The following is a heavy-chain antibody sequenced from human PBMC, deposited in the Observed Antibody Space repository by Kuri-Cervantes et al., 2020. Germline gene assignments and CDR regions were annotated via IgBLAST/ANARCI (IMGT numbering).Heavy chain of an antibody. D-gene: IGHD4-17*01. J-gene: IGHJ4*02. V-gene: IGHV4-39*07. CDR2: INHSGST. Sequence: SETLSLTCTVSGGSISSSSYYWGWIRQPPGKGLEWIGEINHSGSTNYNPSLKSRVTISVDTSKNQFSLKLSSVTAADTAVYYCARGRRRQYYGDYYYFDYWGQGTLVTVSS. CDR1: GGSISSSSYY. CDR3: ARGRRRQYYGDYYYFDY.